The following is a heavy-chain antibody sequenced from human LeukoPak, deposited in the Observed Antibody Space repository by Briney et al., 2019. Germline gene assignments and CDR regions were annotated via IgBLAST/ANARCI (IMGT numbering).Heavy chain of an antibody. CDR2: IYYSGST. Sequence: SETLSLTCTVSGGSISSYYWNWIRQPPGKGLEWIGYIYYSGSTNYNPSLKSRVTISVDTSKNQFSLKPSSVTAADTAVYYCASGYCSGGSCYLDAFDIWGQGTMVTVSS. CDR3: ASGYCSGGSCYLDAFDI. D-gene: IGHD2-15*01. J-gene: IGHJ3*02. CDR1: GGSISSYY. V-gene: IGHV4-59*08.